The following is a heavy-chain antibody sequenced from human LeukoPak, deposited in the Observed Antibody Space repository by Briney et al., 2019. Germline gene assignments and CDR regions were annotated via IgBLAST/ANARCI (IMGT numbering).Heavy chain of an antibody. V-gene: IGHV5-51*01. CDR3: ARHYGYCSSTSCYNNWFDP. D-gene: IGHD2-2*01. CDR1: GYSFTIYW. CDR2: IYPGDSDT. Sequence: GESLKISCKGSGYSFTIYWIGWVRQMPGKGLEWMGIIYPGDSDTRYSPSFQGQVTISADKSISTAYLQWSSLKASDTAMYYCARHYGYCSSTSCYNNWFDPWGQGTLVTVSS. J-gene: IGHJ5*02.